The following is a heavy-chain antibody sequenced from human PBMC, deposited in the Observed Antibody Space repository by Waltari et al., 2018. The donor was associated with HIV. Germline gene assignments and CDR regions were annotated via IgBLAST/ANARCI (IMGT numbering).Heavy chain of an antibody. J-gene: IGHJ3*01. CDR1: GYYFSTPI. D-gene: IGHD2-21*01. CDR2: ISASNGNT. CDR3: ARGIHIMVVSAPMAFDV. V-gene: IGHV1-18*01. Sequence: QVQLVQSGAEVTKPGTSVKVSCETSGYYFSTPILNLPRQAPGQGLAWMGWISASNGNTKYAEKFQGRLTLTTDTITNIADLELRNLRSDYTAIYYCARGIHIMVVSAPMAFDVWGQGTLVTVSS.